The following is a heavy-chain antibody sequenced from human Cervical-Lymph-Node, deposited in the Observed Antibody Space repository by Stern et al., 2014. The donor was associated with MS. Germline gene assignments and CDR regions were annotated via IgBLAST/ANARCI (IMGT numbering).Heavy chain of an antibody. CDR2: FDPEDGET. CDR1: GYTLTELS. CDR3: ATDRDDFRSGYSAPTKGYGLDV. D-gene: IGHD3-3*01. V-gene: IGHV1-24*01. Sequence: VQLVESGAEVKKPGASVKVSCKVSGYTLTELSMHWVRQAPAKGLEWMGGFDPEDGETIYAQKFQGRVTMTEDTSTDTAYMELSSLRSEDTAVYYCATDRDDFRSGYSAPTKGYGLDVWGQGTTVTVTS. J-gene: IGHJ6*02.